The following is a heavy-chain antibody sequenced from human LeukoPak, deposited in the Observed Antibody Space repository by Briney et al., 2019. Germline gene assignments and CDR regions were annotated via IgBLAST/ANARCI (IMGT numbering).Heavy chain of an antibody. CDR2: ISWNSGYI. Sequence: PGGSLRLSCAASGFTFDDYAMHWVRQAPGKGLEWVSGISWNSGYIGYADPVKGRFTISRDNAKNSLYLQMNSLRAEDTALYYCAKAFGGISFDYWGQGTLVTVSS. V-gene: IGHV3-9*01. D-gene: IGHD4-23*01. CDR1: GFTFDDYA. CDR3: AKAFGGISFDY. J-gene: IGHJ4*02.